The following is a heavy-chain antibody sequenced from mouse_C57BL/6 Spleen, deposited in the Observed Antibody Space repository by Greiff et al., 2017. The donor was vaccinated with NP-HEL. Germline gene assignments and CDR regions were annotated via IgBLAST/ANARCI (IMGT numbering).Heavy chain of an antibody. J-gene: IGHJ4*01. D-gene: IGHD2-1*01. V-gene: IGHV1-64*01. CDR2: IHPNSGST. Sequence: VQLQQSGAELVKPGASVKLSCKASGYTFTSYWMHWVKQRPGQGLEWIGMIHPNSGSTNYNEKFQGKATLTVDKSSSTAYMQLSSLTSEDSAVYYCARALGGNGAMDDGGQGTSVTVSS. CDR3: ARALGGNGAMDD. CDR1: GYTFTSYW.